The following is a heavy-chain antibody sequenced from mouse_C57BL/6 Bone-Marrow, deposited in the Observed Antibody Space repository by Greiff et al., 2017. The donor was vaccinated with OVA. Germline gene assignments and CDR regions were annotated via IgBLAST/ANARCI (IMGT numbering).Heavy chain of an antibody. CDR1: GYTFTNYW. Sequence: VQLQQSGAELVRPGTSVKMSCKASGYTFTNYWIGWAKQRPGHGLEWIGDIYPGGGYTNYNEKFKGKATLTADKSSSTAYMQFSSLTSEDSAIYYCARWGLRRGGYAMDYWGQGTSVTVSS. CDR2: IYPGGGYT. D-gene: IGHD2-4*01. CDR3: ARWGLRRGGYAMDY. V-gene: IGHV1-63*01. J-gene: IGHJ4*01.